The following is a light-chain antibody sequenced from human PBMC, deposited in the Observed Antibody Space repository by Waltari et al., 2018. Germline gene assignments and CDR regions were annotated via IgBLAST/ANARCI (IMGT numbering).Light chain of an antibody. J-gene: IGKJ1*01. V-gene: IGKV3-20*01. Sequence: ETVVTQSPGTLSLSSGERATLSCRASQGVSSSYLALYQRKPVQAPRLLIYGASSRATGIPDRFSVSASGTDFTLTISRLEPEDFAVYYCQQYGFSTWSFGQGTKVEIK. CDR1: QGVSSSY. CDR2: GAS. CDR3: QQYGFSTWS.